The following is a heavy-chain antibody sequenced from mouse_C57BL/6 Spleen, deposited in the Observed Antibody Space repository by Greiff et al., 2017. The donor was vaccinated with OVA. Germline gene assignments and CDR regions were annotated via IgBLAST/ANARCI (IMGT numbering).Heavy chain of an antibody. CDR3: AKADYAMDY. CDR1: GYSITSGYY. V-gene: IGHV3-6*01. Sequence: VQLKESGPGLVKPSQSLSLTCSVTGYSITSGYYWNWIRQFPGNKLEWMGYISYDGSNKYNPSLKNRISITRDTSKNQFFLKLNSVTTEDTATYYCAKADYAMDYWGQGTSVTVSS. CDR2: ISYDGSN. J-gene: IGHJ4*01.